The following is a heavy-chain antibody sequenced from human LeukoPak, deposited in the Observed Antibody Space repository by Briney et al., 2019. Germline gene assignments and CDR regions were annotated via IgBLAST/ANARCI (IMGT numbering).Heavy chain of an antibody. CDR3: ARETTVTTHDFDY. CDR1: GYTFTSYY. Sequence: GASVKVSCKASGYTFTSYYMHWVRQAPGQGLEWMGIINPSGGSTSYAQKFQGRVTMTGDMSTSTVYMELSSLRSEDTAVYYCARETTVTTHDFDYWGQGTLVTVSS. D-gene: IGHD4-17*01. J-gene: IGHJ4*02. V-gene: IGHV1-46*01. CDR2: INPSGGST.